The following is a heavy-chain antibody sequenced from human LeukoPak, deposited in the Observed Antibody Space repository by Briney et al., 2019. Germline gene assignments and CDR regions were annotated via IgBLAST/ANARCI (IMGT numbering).Heavy chain of an antibody. CDR2: INPNSGGT. J-gene: IGHJ1*01. V-gene: IGHV1-2*02. D-gene: IGHD3-10*01. Sequence: GASVKVSCTASGYTFTGYYMHWVRQAPGQGLEWMGWINPNSGGTNYAQKFQGRVTMTRDTSISTAYMELSRLRSDDTAVYYCARVGDYYYGSGSYREYFQHWGQGTLVTVSS. CDR1: GYTFTGYY. CDR3: ARVGDYYYGSGSYREYFQH.